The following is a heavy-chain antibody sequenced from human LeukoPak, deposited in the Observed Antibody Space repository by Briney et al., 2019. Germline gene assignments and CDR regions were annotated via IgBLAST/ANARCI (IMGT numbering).Heavy chain of an antibody. D-gene: IGHD3-22*01. CDR2: IKPSGGST. CDR3: ARDGGSYYYDSSGYHY. Sequence: ASVKVSCKASGYTFTSYYMHWVRQAPGQGLEWMGIIKPSGGSTTYAQKFQGRVTITADESTSTAYMELSSLRSEDTAVYYCARDGGSYYYDSSGYHYWGQGTLVTVSS. J-gene: IGHJ4*02. CDR1: GYTFTSYY. V-gene: IGHV1-46*01.